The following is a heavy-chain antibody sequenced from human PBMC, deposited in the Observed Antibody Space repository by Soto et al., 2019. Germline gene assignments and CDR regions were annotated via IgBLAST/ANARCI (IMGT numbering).Heavy chain of an antibody. J-gene: IGHJ4*02. CDR1: GLTFSTDE. D-gene: IGHD1-1*01. CDR3: VREGGRLAFDS. V-gene: IGHV3-48*03. CDR2: ISYTSTTI. Sequence: EVQLVASGGDLVPPGGSLRLSCAVSGLTFSTDEMNWVRQAPGKGLEWLAYISYTSTTINYADSVKGRFAVSRDNAKKSLYLQMNHLTVQDTAIYYCVREGGRLAFDSSGQGTLVTVSS.